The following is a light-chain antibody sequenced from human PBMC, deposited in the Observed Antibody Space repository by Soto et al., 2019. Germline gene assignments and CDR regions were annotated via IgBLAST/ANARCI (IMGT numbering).Light chain of an antibody. Sequence: DIPMTQSPSSLSASVGDRVTITCRASQSISSYLNWYQQKPGKAPKLLIYAASSLQSGVPSRFSGSGSGTDFTLTISSLQPEDFATYYCQQSDSTHWTFGQGTKVEIK. CDR3: QQSDSTHWT. CDR1: QSISSY. CDR2: AAS. J-gene: IGKJ1*01. V-gene: IGKV1-39*01.